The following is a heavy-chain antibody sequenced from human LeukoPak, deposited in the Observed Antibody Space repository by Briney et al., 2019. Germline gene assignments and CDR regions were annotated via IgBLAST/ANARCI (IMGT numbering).Heavy chain of an antibody. Sequence: PSETLSLTCTVSGGSISSYYWSWIRQPPGKGLEWIGYIYYSGSTNYNSSFKSRVTISVDTSKNQFSLKLSSVTAADTAVYYCARVGRVVVLNKGTFDIWGQGTMVTVSS. D-gene: IGHD3-22*01. CDR2: IYYSGST. V-gene: IGHV4-59*12. CDR1: GGSISSYY. CDR3: ARVGRVVVLNKGTFDI. J-gene: IGHJ3*02.